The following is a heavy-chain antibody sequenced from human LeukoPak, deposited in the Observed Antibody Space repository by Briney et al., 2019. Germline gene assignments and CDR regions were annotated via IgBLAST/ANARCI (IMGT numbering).Heavy chain of an antibody. V-gene: IGHV4-39*07. J-gene: IGHJ3*02. CDR3: ARRTLRIAAADAQNGIPGNAFDI. D-gene: IGHD6-13*01. Sequence: SETLSLTCTVSGGSISSSSYYWGWIRQPPGKGLEWIGSIYYSGSTYYNPSLKSRVTISVDTSKNQFSLKLSSVTAADTAVYYCARRTLRIAAADAQNGIPGNAFDIWGQGTMVTVSS. CDR1: GGSISSSSYY. CDR2: IYYSGST.